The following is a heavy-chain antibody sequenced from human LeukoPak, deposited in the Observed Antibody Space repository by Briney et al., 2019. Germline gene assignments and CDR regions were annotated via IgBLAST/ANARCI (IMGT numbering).Heavy chain of an antibody. J-gene: IGHJ4*02. D-gene: IGHD6-13*01. Sequence: GGSLRLSWAASGFTFSSYAMHWVRQAPGKGLEWVAVISYDGSNKYYADSVKGRFTISRDNSKNTLYLQMNSLRAEDTAVYYCAREYSSSFPFDYWGQGTLVTVSS. CDR2: ISYDGSNK. V-gene: IGHV3-30-3*01. CDR3: AREYSSSFPFDY. CDR1: GFTFSSYA.